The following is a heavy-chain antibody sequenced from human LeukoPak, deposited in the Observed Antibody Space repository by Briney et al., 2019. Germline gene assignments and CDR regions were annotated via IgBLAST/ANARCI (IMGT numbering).Heavy chain of an antibody. Sequence: PGGSLELSCAASGFTFSSYAMSWVRPAPGKGLEWVSAISGSGGSTYYADSVKGRFTISRDNSKNTLYLQMNSLRAEDTAVYYCANNLFTDGENYWGQGTLVTVSS. V-gene: IGHV3-23*01. CDR1: GFTFSSYA. CDR3: ANNLFTDGENY. CDR2: ISGSGGST. D-gene: IGHD3-3*01. J-gene: IGHJ4*02.